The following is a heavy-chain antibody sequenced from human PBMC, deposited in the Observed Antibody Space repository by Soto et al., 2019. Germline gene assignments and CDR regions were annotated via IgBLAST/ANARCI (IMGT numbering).Heavy chain of an antibody. Sequence: GASVKVSCKASGCSFSSYAMSWVRQAPGQGREWMGGIILIFGTANYAQKFQGRVTITADEYTSTAYMELSSLRSEDTAVYYCAGPYYYDSSGYYPDAFDIWGQGTMVTVSS. D-gene: IGHD3-22*01. CDR2: IILIFGTA. J-gene: IGHJ3*02. CDR3: AGPYYYDSSGYYPDAFDI. CDR1: GCSFSSYA. V-gene: IGHV1-69*13.